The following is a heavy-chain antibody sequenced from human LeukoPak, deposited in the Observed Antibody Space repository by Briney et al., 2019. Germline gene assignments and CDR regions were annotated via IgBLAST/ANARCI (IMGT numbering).Heavy chain of an antibody. CDR2: IIPILDIT. CDR1: GSTFSSNV. CDR3: ARDSLYPDMIVVVYGMDV. V-gene: IGHV1-69*04. J-gene: IGHJ6*02. Sequence: SVKVSCKASGSTFSSNVINWVRQAPGQGLEWMGRIIPILDITNYAQKFQGRVTITADKSTSTTYMELRSLRSDDTAVYYCARDSLYPDMIVVVYGMDVWGQGTTVTVSS. D-gene: IGHD3-22*01.